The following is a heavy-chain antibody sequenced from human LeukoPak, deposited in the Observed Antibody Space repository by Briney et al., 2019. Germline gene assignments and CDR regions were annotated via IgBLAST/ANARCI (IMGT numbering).Heavy chain of an antibody. CDR3: AKGVRGSYYYFDY. J-gene: IGHJ4*02. V-gene: IGHV3-23*01. Sequence: GGSLRLSCAASGFTFGNHVMNWVRQAPGKGLEWVSFISGGGSSTYYADSVKGRFTISRDNSKNTLYLQLNSLRAEDAAVYYCAKGVRGSYYYFDYWGQGTLVTVSS. CDR2: ISGGGSST. CDR1: GFTFGNHV. D-gene: IGHD1-26*01.